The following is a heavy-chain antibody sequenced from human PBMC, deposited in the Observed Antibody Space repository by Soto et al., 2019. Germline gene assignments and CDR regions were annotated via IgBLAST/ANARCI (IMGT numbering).Heavy chain of an antibody. CDR2: IYPGDSHP. CDR1: GYSFTSYW. V-gene: IGHV5-51*01. CDR3: ARTPDYGDTPESY. D-gene: IGHD4-17*01. Sequence: GESLKISCQGSGYSFTSYWIGWVRQMPGKGLEWMGIIYPGDSHPRYSPSFQGQVTISADKSISTAYLQWSSLKASDTAMYYCARTPDYGDTPESYWGQGTLVTVSS. J-gene: IGHJ4*02.